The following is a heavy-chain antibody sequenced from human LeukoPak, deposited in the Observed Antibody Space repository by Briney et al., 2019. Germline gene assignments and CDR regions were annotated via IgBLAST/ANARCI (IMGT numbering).Heavy chain of an antibody. CDR3: ARQGEPRIQLWSAAIDY. CDR2: IYPGDSDT. D-gene: IGHD5-18*01. V-gene: IGHV5-51*01. J-gene: IGHJ4*02. CDR1: GYSFTNYW. Sequence: GESLKISCKGSGYSFTNYWIGWVRQMPGKGLEWMGIIYPGDSDTRYSPSFQGQVTISADKSISTAYLQWSSLKASDTAMYYCARQGEPRIQLWSAAIDYWGQGTLVTVSS.